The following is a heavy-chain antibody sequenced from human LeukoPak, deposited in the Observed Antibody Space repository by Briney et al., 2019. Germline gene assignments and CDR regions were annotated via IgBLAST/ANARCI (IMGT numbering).Heavy chain of an antibody. CDR2: INPSGGST. J-gene: IGHJ4*02. Sequence: ASVKVSCKASGYTFTSYYMHWVRQAPGQGLEWMGIINPSGGSTSYAQKFQGRVTMSRDTSTSTVCMELSSLRSEDTAVYYCASAATRRGQWLLFDYWGQGTLVTVSS. V-gene: IGHV1-46*01. CDR1: GYTFTSYY. D-gene: IGHD6-19*01. CDR3: ASAATRRGQWLLFDY.